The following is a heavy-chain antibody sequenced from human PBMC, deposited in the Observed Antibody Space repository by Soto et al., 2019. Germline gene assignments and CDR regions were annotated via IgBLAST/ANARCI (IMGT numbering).Heavy chain of an antibody. J-gene: IGHJ3*02. D-gene: IGHD2-21*02. CDR3: ARAVPLAYCGCDCYVRDIPDAFDI. CDR1: GFTFSSYA. V-gene: IGHV3-30-3*01. Sequence: QVQLVESGGGVVQPGRSLRLSCAASGFTFSSYAMHWVRQAPGKGLEWVAVISYDGSNKYYADSVKGRFTISRDNSKNRLYLQMNSLRAEDTAVYYCARAVPLAYCGCDCYVRDIPDAFDIWGQGTMVTVSS. CDR2: ISYDGSNK.